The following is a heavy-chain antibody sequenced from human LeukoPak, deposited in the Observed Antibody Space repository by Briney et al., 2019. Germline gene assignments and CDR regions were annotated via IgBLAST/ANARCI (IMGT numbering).Heavy chain of an antibody. CDR1: GGSISSYY. CDR3: ASIPKRVGWYIVDP. D-gene: IGHD6-19*01. J-gene: IGHJ5*02. V-gene: IGHV4-59*01. CDR2: IYYSGST. Sequence: SETLSLTCTVSGGSISSYYWSWIRQPPGKGLEWIGYIYYSGSTNYNPSLKSRVTISVDTSKNQFSLKLSSVTAADTAVYYCASIPKRVGWYIVDPWGQGTLVTVSS.